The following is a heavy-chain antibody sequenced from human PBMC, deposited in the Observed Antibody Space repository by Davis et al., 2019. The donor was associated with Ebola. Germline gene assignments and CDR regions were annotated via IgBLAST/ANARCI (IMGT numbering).Heavy chain of an antibody. D-gene: IGHD3-3*01. V-gene: IGHV4-59*12. CDR2: IYYSGST. Sequence: SETLSLTCAVYGGSFSGYYWSWIRQPPGKGLEWIGYIYYSGSTNYNPSLKSRVTISVDTSKNQFSLKLSSVTAADTAVYYCARVGRAARPFWRFDPWGQGTLVTVSS. CDR3: ARVGRAARPFWRFDP. CDR1: GGSFSGYY. J-gene: IGHJ5*02.